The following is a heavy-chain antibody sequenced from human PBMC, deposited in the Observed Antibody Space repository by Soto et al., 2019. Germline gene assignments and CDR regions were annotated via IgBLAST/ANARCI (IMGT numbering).Heavy chain of an antibody. CDR3: AKDLRRAVAGPDY. V-gene: IGHV3-30*18. CDR1: GFTFSSYG. CDR2: ISYDGSNK. J-gene: IGHJ4*02. Sequence: LRLSCAASGFTFSSYGMHGVRQAPGKGLEWVAVISYDGSNKYYADSVKGRFTISRDNSKNTLYLQMNSLRAEDTAVYYCAKDLRRAVAGPDYWGQGTLVTVSS. D-gene: IGHD6-19*01.